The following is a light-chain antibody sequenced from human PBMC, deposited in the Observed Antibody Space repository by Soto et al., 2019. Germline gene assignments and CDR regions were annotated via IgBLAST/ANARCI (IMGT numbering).Light chain of an antibody. Sequence: QSVLTQPPSVSGAPGQTVTISCTGSISNIGAGYDVHWYQHLPGTAPKLLIYANSNRPSGVPDRFSGSMSGTSASLAITGLQAEDEADYSCQSYYSSLSGYVFGTGTKLTVL. J-gene: IGLJ1*01. CDR3: QSYYSSLSGYV. CDR1: ISNIGAGYD. CDR2: ANS. V-gene: IGLV1-40*01.